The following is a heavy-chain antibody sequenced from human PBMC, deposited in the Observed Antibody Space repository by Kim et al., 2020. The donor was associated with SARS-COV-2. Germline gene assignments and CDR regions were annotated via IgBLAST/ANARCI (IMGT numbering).Heavy chain of an antibody. CDR2: ISGSGGST. CDR1: GFTFSSYA. D-gene: IGHD3-22*01. CDR3: AKDGSRYYDSSGYSDY. V-gene: IGHV3-23*01. J-gene: IGHJ4*02. Sequence: GGSLRLSCAASGFTFSSYAMSWVRQAPGKGLEWVSAISGSGGSTYYADSVKGRFTISRDNSKNTLYLQMNSLRAEDTAVYYCAKDGSRYYDSSGYSDYWGQGTLVTVSS.